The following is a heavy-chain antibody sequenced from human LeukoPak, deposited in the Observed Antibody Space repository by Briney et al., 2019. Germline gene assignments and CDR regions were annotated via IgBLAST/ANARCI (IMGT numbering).Heavy chain of an antibody. CDR1: GFTFSSYS. D-gene: IGHD3-3*01. CDR2: ISSSSSYI. J-gene: IGHJ4*02. V-gene: IGHV3-21*01. Sequence: GGSLRLSCAASGFTFSSYSMNWVRQAPEKGLEWVSSISSSSSYIYYADSVKGRFTISRDNAKNSLYLQMNSLRAEDTAVYYCASSFWSGYYGYWGQGTLVTVSS. CDR3: ASSFWSGYYGY.